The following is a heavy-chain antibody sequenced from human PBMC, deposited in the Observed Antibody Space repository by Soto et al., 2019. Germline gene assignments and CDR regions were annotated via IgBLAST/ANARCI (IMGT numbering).Heavy chain of an antibody. CDR1: GFTFSTYW. V-gene: IGHV3-7*03. CDR3: ATAMTMIMPKNY. CDR2: IKPDGSEK. J-gene: IGHJ4*02. Sequence: SLRLSCTASGFTFSTYWMTWVRQAPGKGLGWVANIKPDGSEKYYVDSVKGRFTISRDNAMNSLYLQMNSLRAEDTAVYYCATAMTMIMPKNYWGLGTLVTVS. D-gene: IGHD3-22*01.